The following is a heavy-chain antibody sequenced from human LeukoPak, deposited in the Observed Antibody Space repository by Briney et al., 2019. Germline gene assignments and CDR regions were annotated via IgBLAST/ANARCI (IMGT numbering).Heavy chain of an antibody. CDR1: GFTFSTYC. Sequence: GGSLRLSCEASGFTFSTYCMSWVRQAPGKGLEWVANIKQDGCKKYYVDSVKGRFTISRDNAKNSLYLQMNSLRAEDTAVYYCARGDPYGSGSPEFYFDYWGQGTLVTVSS. CDR3: ARGDPYGSGSPEFYFDY. CDR2: IKQDGCKK. D-gene: IGHD3-10*01. V-gene: IGHV3-7*05. J-gene: IGHJ4*02.